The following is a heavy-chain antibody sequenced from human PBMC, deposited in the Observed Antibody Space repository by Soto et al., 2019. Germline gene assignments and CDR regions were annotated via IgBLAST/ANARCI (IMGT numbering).Heavy chain of an antibody. CDR2: IYSSGSP. CDR3: ARGGGHDDSDYGYDY. D-gene: IGHD4-17*01. Sequence: QVQLQESGPGLVKPSQTLSLTCTVSGGSISSGGYYWTWIRQHPGKGLAWIGYIYSSGSPYYNPSLKSRVIISVDTSKKQFSLKLSSVTAADTAIYYCARGGGHDDSDYGYDYWGQGTLVTVAS. J-gene: IGHJ4*02. V-gene: IGHV4-31*03. CDR1: GGSISSGGYY.